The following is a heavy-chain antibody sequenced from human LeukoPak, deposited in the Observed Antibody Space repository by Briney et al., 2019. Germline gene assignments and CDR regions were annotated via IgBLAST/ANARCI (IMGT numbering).Heavy chain of an antibody. V-gene: IGHV4-38-2*02. D-gene: IGHD5-18*01. CDR1: AYSINSDYY. CDR2: IYHSGTT. Sequence: SETLSLTCTVSAYSINSDYYWAWIRQPPGKGLEWIGSIYHSGTTYYNPSLKSRVTISVDTSKNQFSLKLSSVTAADTAVYYCARDQIGIRNWGQGTLVTVSS. CDR3: ARDQIGIRN. J-gene: IGHJ4*02.